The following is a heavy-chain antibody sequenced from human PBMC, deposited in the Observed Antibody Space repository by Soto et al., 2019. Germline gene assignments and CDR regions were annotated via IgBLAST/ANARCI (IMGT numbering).Heavy chain of an antibody. J-gene: IGHJ6*03. D-gene: IGHD6-19*01. Sequence: QDQLVQSGGEVKKPGASVKVSCKASGYSFTNYGITWVRQAPGQGFEWMGWISANNGDTNYAQKLQGRVTMTTDASTSTAYLELRSLRSDDTAVYYCARDRGVAPPEAGNTHYYYYMDVWGKGTTVTVSS. CDR1: GYSFTNYG. CDR3: ARDRGVAPPEAGNTHYYYYMDV. V-gene: IGHV1-18*01. CDR2: ISANNGDT.